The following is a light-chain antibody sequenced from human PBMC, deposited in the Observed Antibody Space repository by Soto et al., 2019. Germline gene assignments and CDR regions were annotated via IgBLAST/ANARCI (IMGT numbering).Light chain of an antibody. J-gene: IGKJ5*01. V-gene: IGKV3-20*01. Sequence: ETGMQQSPATLSSSPAKRETRCGWARQSVSSKLAWYQQTPGQAPRLPLYGASARSTGIPDRFRGSGSGTYFTLTISRLEPEDFAVYHCHQYGSSSWTFGQGSRL. CDR2: GAS. CDR3: HQYGSSSWT. CDR1: QSVSSK.